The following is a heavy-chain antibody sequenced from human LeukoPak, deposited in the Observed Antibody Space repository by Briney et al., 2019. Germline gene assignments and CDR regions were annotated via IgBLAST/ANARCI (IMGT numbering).Heavy chain of an antibody. CDR1: GGSISRSSYY. CDR2: IYYRGDT. V-gene: IGHV4-39*01. CDR3: ERYGYGDPLFDH. Sequence: PSETLSLTCTVSGGSISRSSYYWGWIRQPPGKGLEWIGSIYYRGDTYYNPSLKSRVTISEDTSKNQFSLKLRYVTAADTAVYYCERYGYGDPLFDHWGQGTLVTVSS. J-gene: IGHJ4*02. D-gene: IGHD4-17*01.